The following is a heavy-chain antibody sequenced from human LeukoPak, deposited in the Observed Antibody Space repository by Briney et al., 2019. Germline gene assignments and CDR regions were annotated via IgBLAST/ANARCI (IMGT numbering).Heavy chain of an antibody. CDR1: GGSFNDYY. V-gene: IGHV4-34*01. J-gene: IGHJ4*02. Sequence: SETLSLTCAVYGGSFNDYYWSWIRQPPGKGLERIGEINHSGSTKYNPSLKSRVTISVDTSKNQFSLKVSSVTAADTAVYYCARTHRTPFDYWGQGTLVTVSS. CDR3: ARTHRTPFDY. CDR2: INHSGST. D-gene: IGHD4-23*01.